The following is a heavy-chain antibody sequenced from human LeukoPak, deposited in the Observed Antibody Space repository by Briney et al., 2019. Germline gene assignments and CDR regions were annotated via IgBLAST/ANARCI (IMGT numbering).Heavy chain of an antibody. CDR2: ISWNSGSI. CDR3: AKELSIAVADNFDY. J-gene: IGHJ4*02. D-gene: IGHD6-19*01. V-gene: IGHV3-9*01. Sequence: PGGSLRLSCAASGFTFDDYAMHWVRQAPGKGLEWVSGISWNSGSIGYADSVKGRFTISRDNAKNSLYLQMNSLRAEDTALYYCAKELSIAVADNFDYWGQGTLVTVSS. CDR1: GFTFDDYA.